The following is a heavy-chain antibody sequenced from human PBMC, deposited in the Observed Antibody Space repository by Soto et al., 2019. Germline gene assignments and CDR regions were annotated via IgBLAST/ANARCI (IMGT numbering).Heavy chain of an antibody. CDR1: GFAFSTYG. V-gene: IGHV3-33*01. CDR2: TWHDGSNK. Sequence: QVQLVESGGGVVQSGRSLRLSCAASGFAFSTYGMHWVRQAPGKGLEWVAMTWHDGSNKYYANSVKGGFTISRDNSKNTLYLQMNILRAEDTAVYYCASELDWVVAFDYWGQGSLVTVSS. CDR3: ASELDWVVAFDY. D-gene: IGHD3-9*01. J-gene: IGHJ4*02.